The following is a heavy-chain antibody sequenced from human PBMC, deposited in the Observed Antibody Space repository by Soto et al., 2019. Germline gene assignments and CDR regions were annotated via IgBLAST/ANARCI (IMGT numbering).Heavy chain of an antibody. V-gene: IGHV1-46*01. CDR1: GYSFTSRD. D-gene: IGHD1-26*01. J-gene: IGHJ4*02. CDR3: ARDQLPGTFYFDY. Sequence: ASVKVSCKASGYSFTSRDIHWVRQAPGQGLEWMGKIKPSSGTTDLSQNYKDRVTLTRDTSTSTVYMELSSLRSDDTAVYYCARDQLPGTFYFDYWGQGTLVTVSS. CDR2: IKPSSGTT.